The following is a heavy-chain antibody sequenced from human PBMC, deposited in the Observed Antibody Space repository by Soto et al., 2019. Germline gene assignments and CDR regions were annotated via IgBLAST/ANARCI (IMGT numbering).Heavy chain of an antibody. J-gene: IGHJ6*02. D-gene: IGHD6-13*01. CDR2: ISSSGGTT. Sequence: PGGSLRLSCAASGFTFSSYAMSWVRQAPGKGLEWVSTISSSGGTTFYADSVKGRFTISRDNSKNTLYLQMNSLRAEDTAVYYCPAGIYYYGMDVWGQGTTVTVSS. CDR1: GFTFSSYA. CDR3: PAGIYYYGMDV. V-gene: IGHV3-23*01.